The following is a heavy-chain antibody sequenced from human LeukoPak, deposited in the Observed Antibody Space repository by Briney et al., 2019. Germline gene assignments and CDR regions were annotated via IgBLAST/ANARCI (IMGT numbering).Heavy chain of an antibody. J-gene: IGHJ4*02. CDR3: AKDRSEGKYGDEFDY. CDR1: GFTVSSNY. CDR2: IYGGGTT. D-gene: IGHD4-17*01. V-gene: IGHV3-53*05. Sequence: GGSLRLSCAASGFTVSSNYMSWVRQAPGKGLEWVSVIYGGGTTYYADSVKGRFTISRDNSKNTLYLQMNSLRVEDTAVYFCAKDRSEGKYGDEFDYWGQGTLVTVSS.